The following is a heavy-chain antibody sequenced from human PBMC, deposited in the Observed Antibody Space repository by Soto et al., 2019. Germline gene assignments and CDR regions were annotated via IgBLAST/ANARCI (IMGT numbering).Heavy chain of an antibody. V-gene: IGHV1-69*12. Sequence: QVQLVQSGAEVKKPGSSVKVSCKASGGTFSSYAISWVRQAPGQGLEWMGGIIPIFGTANYAQKFQGRVTITADESTSTAYXELSSXRSEDTAVYYCASXGWAHWYFDLWGRGTLVTVSS. J-gene: IGHJ2*01. CDR3: ASXGWAHWYFDL. CDR1: GGTFSSYA. CDR2: IIPIFGTA. D-gene: IGHD6-19*01.